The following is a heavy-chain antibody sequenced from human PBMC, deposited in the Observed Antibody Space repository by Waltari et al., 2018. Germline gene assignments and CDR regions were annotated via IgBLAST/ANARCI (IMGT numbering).Heavy chain of an antibody. J-gene: IGHJ4*02. CDR1: GYNFTGYY. CDR2: INPNSGGT. Sequence: QVQLVQSGAEVKKPGASVKVSCQASGYNFTGYYMHWVREDQGQGLEWLGWINPNSGGTNYEQKFQGRVTMTRDTSISTAYMELSRLRSDDTAVYYCARDLRLGELSLLGLNYWGQGTLVTVSS. V-gene: IGHV1-2*02. D-gene: IGHD3-16*02. CDR3: ARDLRLGELSLLGLNY.